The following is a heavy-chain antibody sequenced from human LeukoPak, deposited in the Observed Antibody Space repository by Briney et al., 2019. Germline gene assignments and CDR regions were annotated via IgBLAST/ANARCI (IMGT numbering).Heavy chain of an antibody. CDR3: ARTRDYYDSSGYNY. CDR2: ISYDGSNK. J-gene: IGHJ4*02. Sequence: GRSLRLSCAASGLTFSSYAMLGVRQAPGKGLEWVAVISYDGSNKYYADSVKGRFTISRDNSKNTLYLQMNSLRAEDTAVYYCARTRDYYDSSGYNYWGQGTLVTVSS. V-gene: IGHV3-30-3*01. D-gene: IGHD3-22*01. CDR1: GLTFSSYA.